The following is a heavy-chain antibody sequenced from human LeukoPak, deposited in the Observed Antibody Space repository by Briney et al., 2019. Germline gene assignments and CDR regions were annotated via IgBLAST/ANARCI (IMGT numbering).Heavy chain of an antibody. CDR1: GYSFTSYW. D-gene: IGHD2-15*01. CDR2: IYAGDSDT. CDR3: ARHKRSPLYFDY. Sequence: KPGASLKISCKGSGYSFTSYWIGWVRHMPGRGLEWMGIIYAGDSDTRYSPSFQGQVTISADKSISTAYLQWSSLKASDTVMYYCARHKRSPLYFDYWGQGTLVTVSS. J-gene: IGHJ4*02. V-gene: IGHV5-51*01.